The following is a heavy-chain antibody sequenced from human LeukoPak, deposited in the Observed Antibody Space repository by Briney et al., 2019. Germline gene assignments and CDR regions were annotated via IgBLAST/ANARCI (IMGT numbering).Heavy chain of an antibody. CDR2: IYYSGST. CDR3: ARTAGVTRRFDP. Sequence: PSETLSLTCTVSGGSISSSSYYWGWIRQPPGKGLEWIGSIYYSGSTYYNPSLKSRVTISVDTSKNQFSLKLSSVTAADTAVYYCARTAGVTRRFDPWCQGTLVTVSS. D-gene: IGHD6-19*01. J-gene: IGHJ5*02. CDR1: GGSISSSSYY. V-gene: IGHV4-39*01.